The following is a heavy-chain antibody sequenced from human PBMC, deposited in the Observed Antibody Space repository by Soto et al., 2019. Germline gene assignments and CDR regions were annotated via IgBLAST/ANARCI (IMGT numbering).Heavy chain of an antibody. V-gene: IGHV4-31*03. D-gene: IGHD4-17*01. CDR1: GGSISSGGYY. Sequence: SETLSLTCTVSGGSISSGGYYWSWIRQHPGKGLEWIGYIYYSGSTYYNPSLKSRVTISVDTSKNQFSLKLSSVTAADTAVYYCARSTDYGGNSNYYYGMDVWGQGTTVTVSS. CDR3: ARSTDYGGNSNYYYGMDV. J-gene: IGHJ6*02. CDR2: IYYSGST.